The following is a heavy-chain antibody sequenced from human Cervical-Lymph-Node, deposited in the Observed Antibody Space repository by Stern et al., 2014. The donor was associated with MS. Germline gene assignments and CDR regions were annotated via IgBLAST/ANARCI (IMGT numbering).Heavy chain of an antibody. D-gene: IGHD5-12*01. Sequence: QLQLQESGPGLVKPSGTLSLTCAVSGGSLSNTNWWGWVRQTPRMGLEWIGEISHSGTTNFSPALKSRVTLSVDQSNNPFSLLAQSVTAADTAIYHCARVNTGYNWFDYWGQGTLVTVSS. V-gene: IGHV4-4*02. CDR1: GGSLSNTNW. J-gene: IGHJ5*01. CDR3: ARVNTGYNWFDY. CDR2: ISHSGTT.